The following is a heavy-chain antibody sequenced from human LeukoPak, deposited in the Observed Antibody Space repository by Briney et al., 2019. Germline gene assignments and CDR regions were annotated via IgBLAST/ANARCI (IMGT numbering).Heavy chain of an antibody. Sequence: PSETLSLTCAVYGGSFSGYYWSWIRQPPGKGLGWIGEINHSGSTNYNPPLKSRVTISVDTSKNQFSLKLSSVTAADTAVYYCATSPARQLVRPYYYYGMDVWGQGTTVTVSS. CDR2: INHSGST. V-gene: IGHV4-34*01. J-gene: IGHJ6*02. D-gene: IGHD6-13*01. CDR3: ATSPARQLVRPYYYYGMDV. CDR1: GGSFSGYY.